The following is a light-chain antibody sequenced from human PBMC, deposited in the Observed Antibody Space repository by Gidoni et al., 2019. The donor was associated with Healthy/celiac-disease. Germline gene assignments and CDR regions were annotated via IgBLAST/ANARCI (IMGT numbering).Light chain of an antibody. CDR3: HQYNNWPPS. CDR1: QSVRSN. J-gene: IGKJ2*01. CDR2: CAS. Sequence: EIVMTQSPATLSVSPGERATRSCTASQSVRSNLAWYQQKPGQAPRLLIDCASTRATGIPARLSGSGSWTAFTLTIISRQSADFSVDYCHQYNNWPPSFXQXTKLEIK. V-gene: IGKV3-15*01.